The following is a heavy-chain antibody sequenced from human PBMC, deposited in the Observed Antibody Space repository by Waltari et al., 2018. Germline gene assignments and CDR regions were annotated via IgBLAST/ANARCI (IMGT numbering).Heavy chain of an antibody. J-gene: IGHJ4*02. CDR2: INHSGST. CDR1: GGSFSGYY. CDR3: ARPGELEHHYYFDY. Sequence: QVQLQQWGAGLLKPSEPLSLTCAVYGGSFSGYYWSWIRQPPGKGLEWIWEINHSGSTNYNPSLKSRVTISVDTSKNQFSLKLSSVTAADTAVYYCARPGELEHHYYFDYWGQGTLVTVSS. V-gene: IGHV4-34*01. D-gene: IGHD1-1*01.